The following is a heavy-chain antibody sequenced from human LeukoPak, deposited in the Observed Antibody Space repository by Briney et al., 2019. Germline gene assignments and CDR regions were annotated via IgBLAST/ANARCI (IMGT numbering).Heavy chain of an antibody. CDR1: GFTFSSYA. J-gene: IGHJ4*02. V-gene: IGHV3-23*01. CDR2: YSGSGTNT. CDR3: AKDQRLRPQYYFDS. Sequence: GGSLRLSCAASGFTFSSYAMSWLRQAPGKGLEWVSAYSGSGTNTYYADSVKGRFIISRDNSKNMLYLQMNSLRAEDTAVFYCAKDQRLRPQYYFDSWGQGTLVTVSS.